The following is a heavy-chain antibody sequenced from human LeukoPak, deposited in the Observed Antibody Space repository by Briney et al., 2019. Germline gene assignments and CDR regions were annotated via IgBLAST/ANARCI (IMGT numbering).Heavy chain of an antibody. Sequence: GGSLRLSCAASGFTVSNNYMSWVRQAPGKGLEWVSVIYGGGSTYYADSVKGRFTISRDNSKNTLYLQMNSLRAEDTAVYYCATEGPDYGDYLFDYWGQGTLVTVSS. J-gene: IGHJ4*02. V-gene: IGHV3-66*01. D-gene: IGHD4-17*01. CDR2: IYGGGST. CDR1: GFTVSNNY. CDR3: ATEGPDYGDYLFDY.